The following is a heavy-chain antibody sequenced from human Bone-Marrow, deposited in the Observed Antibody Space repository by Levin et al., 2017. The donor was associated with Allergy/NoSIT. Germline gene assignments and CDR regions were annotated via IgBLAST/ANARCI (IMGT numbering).Heavy chain of an antibody. CDR1: GFTFSSYW. CDR3: ASVGFLEWLRPLDY. Sequence: ASVKVSCAASGFTFSSYWMSWVRQAPGKGLEWVANIKQDGSEKYYVDSVKGRFTISRDNAKNSLYLQMNSLRAEDTAVYYCASVGFLEWLRPLDYWGQGTLVTVSS. D-gene: IGHD3-3*01. J-gene: IGHJ4*02. V-gene: IGHV3-7*01. CDR2: IKQDGSEK.